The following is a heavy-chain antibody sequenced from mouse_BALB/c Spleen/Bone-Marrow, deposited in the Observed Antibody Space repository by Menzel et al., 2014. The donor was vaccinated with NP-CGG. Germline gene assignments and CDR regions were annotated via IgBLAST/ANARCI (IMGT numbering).Heavy chain of an antibody. J-gene: IGHJ4*01. CDR3: ARDGYDVGGALDY. CDR1: GFTFSYYT. D-gene: IGHD2-2*01. V-gene: IGHV5-12-2*01. Sequence: EVQVVESGGGLVQPGGSLKLSCAASGFTFSYYTMSWVRQTPEKRLEWVAYISNGGSTTYHPDTVKGRFTISRDNAKNTLYLQMSSLKSEDTAMYYCARDGYDVGGALDYWGQGTSVTVSS. CDR2: ISNGGSTT.